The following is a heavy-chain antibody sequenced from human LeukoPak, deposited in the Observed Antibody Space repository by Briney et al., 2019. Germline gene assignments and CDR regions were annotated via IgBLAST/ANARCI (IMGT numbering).Heavy chain of an antibody. CDR3: AKDRVRNFDY. V-gene: IGHV3-48*01. D-gene: IGHD1-1*01. Sequence: GGSLRLSCAASGFTFSIYSMNWVRQAPGKGLEWVSYISDSSSTIYYTDSVKGRFTISRDNAKSSLHLQMNSLRAEDTAVYYCAKDRVRNFDYWGQGTLVTVSS. CDR1: GFTFSIYS. CDR2: ISDSSSTI. J-gene: IGHJ4*02.